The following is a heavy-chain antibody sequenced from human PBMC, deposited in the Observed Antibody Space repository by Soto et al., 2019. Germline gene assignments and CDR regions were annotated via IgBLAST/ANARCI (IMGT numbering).Heavy chain of an antibody. CDR3: ARGTKEYSSSSRYYYYGMDV. D-gene: IGHD6-6*01. V-gene: IGHV1-8*01. CDR2: MNPNSGNT. J-gene: IGHJ6*02. Sequence: ASVKVSCKASGYTFTSYDISWVRQATGQGLEWMGWMNPNSGNTGYAQKFQGRVTMTRNTSISTAYMELSSLRSEDTAVYYCARGTKEYSSSSRYYYYGMDVWGQGPRSPSP. CDR1: GYTFTSYD.